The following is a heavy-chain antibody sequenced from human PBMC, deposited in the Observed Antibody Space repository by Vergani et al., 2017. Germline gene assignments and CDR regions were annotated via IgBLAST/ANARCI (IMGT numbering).Heavy chain of an antibody. CDR1: GFTLSNYD. J-gene: IGHJ4*02. D-gene: IGHD3-10*01. CDR2: IQFDGSNK. V-gene: IGHV3-30*02. CDR3: AKHFGGWCIDY. Sequence: QVQLVESGGGVVQRGGSLRLSCATSGFTLSNYDMQWIRQGPGKGLEFVAFIQFDGSNKYYADSVKGRFTLSRDFSKNTLYLQMKSLRTDDTATYYCAKHFGGWCIDYWGQGTQVIVSS.